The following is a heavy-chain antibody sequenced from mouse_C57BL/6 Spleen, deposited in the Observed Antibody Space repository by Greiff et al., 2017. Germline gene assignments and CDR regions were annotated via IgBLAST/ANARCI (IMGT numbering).Heavy chain of an antibody. Sequence: EVKVEESGGGLVKPGGSLKLSCAASGFTFSSYAMSWVRQTPEKRLEWVATISDGGSYTYYPDNVKGRFTISRDNAKNNLYLQMSHLKSEDTAMYYCARDKEDYGSIFAYWGQGTLVTVSA. CDR1: GFTFSSYA. V-gene: IGHV5-4*01. CDR3: ARDKEDYGSIFAY. CDR2: ISDGGSYT. J-gene: IGHJ3*01. D-gene: IGHD1-1*01.